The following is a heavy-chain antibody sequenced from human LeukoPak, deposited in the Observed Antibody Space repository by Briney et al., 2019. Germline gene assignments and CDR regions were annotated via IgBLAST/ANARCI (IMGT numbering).Heavy chain of an antibody. V-gene: IGHV1-2*02. CDR1: GYTFTVYY. J-gene: IGHJ5*02. CDR2: INPNSGGT. Sequence: ASVKVSCKASGYTFTVYYIYGVRQAPGQGLEWMGWINPNSGGTNYAQKFQSTVTMTRDTSISTAYMELSSLRSADTAVYYCARASGYSGYVPDWFDPWGQGTPVTVSS. D-gene: IGHD5-12*01. CDR3: ARASGYSGYVPDWFDP.